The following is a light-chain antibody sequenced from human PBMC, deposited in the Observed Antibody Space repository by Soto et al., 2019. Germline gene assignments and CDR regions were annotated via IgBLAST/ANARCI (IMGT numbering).Light chain of an antibody. CDR3: SSYTSSSTGR. J-gene: IGLJ2*01. CDR2: EVS. Sequence: QSVLTQPASVSGSPGQSITISCTGTSSDVGGYNYVSWYQQHPGKAPKLMIYEVSNRPSGVSNRFSGSKSGNTASLTISGLQAEDEADYYCSSYTSSSTGRFGGGTQLTVL. V-gene: IGLV2-14*01. CDR1: SSDVGGYNY.